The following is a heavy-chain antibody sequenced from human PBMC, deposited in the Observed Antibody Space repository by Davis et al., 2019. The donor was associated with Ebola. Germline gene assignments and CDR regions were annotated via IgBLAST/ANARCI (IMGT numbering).Heavy chain of an antibody. D-gene: IGHD3-22*01. V-gene: IGHV3-23*01. CDR2: ISGSGGNT. Sequence: LGGSLRLSCGTSGFTFNSYGMNWVRQAPGKGLEWVSYISGSGGNTYYADSVKGRFTISRDNSKSTLYLQMSSLRVEDTAVYYCAKGNRVTYQYDSGDDYWGQGTLVTVSS. J-gene: IGHJ4*02. CDR3: AKGNRVTYQYDSGDDY. CDR1: GFTFNSYG.